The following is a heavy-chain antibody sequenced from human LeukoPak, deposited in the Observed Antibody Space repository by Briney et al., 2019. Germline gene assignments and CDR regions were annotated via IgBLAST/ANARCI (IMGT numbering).Heavy chain of an antibody. CDR1: GFTFSSYS. Sequence: GGSLRLSCAASGFTFSSYSMNWVRQAPGKGLEWVSSISSSSSYIYYADSVKGRFSISRDNAKNSLYLQMNSLRAEDTAVYYCARSGSDRRYYYMDVWGKGTTVTVSS. D-gene: IGHD1-26*01. J-gene: IGHJ6*03. CDR2: ISSSSSYI. CDR3: ARSGSDRRYYYMDV. V-gene: IGHV3-21*01.